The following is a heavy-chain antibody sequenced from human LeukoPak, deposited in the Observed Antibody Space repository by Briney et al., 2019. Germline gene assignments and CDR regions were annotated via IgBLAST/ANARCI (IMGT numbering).Heavy chain of an antibody. Sequence: NPSETLSLTCTVSGGSISSSSYYWSWIRQPPGKGLEWIGYIYYSGSTYYNPSLKSRVIISVDTSKNQFSLKLSSVTAADTAVYYCARGSYGYWYFDLWGRGTLVTVSS. D-gene: IGHD5-18*01. CDR1: GGSISSSSYY. J-gene: IGHJ2*01. V-gene: IGHV4-30-4*01. CDR2: IYYSGST. CDR3: ARGSYGYWYFDL.